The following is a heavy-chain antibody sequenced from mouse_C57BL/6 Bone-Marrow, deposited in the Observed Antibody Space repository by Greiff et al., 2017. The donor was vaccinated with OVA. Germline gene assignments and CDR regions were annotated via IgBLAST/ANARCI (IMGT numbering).Heavy chain of an antibody. J-gene: IGHJ2*01. V-gene: IGHV1-82*01. CDR3: ARHEDGYYASYFDY. D-gene: IGHD2-3*01. CDR2: IYPGDGDT. CDR1: GYAFSSSW. Sequence: QVQLKQSGPELVKPGASVKISCKASGYAFSSSWMNWVKQRPGKGLAWIGRIYPGDGDTNSHGKFKGKATLTADKASSTAYMQLSIRTSEDSAVYFGARHEDGYYASYFDYWGQGTTLTVSS.